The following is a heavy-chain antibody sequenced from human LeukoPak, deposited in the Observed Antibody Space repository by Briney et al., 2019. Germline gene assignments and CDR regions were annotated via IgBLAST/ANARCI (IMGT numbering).Heavy chain of an antibody. Sequence: PSETLSLTCAVYGVSFSGYYWSWIRQPPGKGLEWIGEINHSGSTNYNPSLKSRVTISVDTSKNQFSLKLSSVTAADTAVYYCARQGAAAGIRAWFDPWGQGTLVTVSS. J-gene: IGHJ5*02. CDR1: GVSFSGYY. D-gene: IGHD6-13*01. V-gene: IGHV4-34*01. CDR3: ARQGAAAGIRAWFDP. CDR2: INHSGST.